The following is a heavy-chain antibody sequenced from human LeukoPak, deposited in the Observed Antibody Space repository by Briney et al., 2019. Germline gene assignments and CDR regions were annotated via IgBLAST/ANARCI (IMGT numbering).Heavy chain of an antibody. CDR1: GGSISSGSYY. CDR3: ARDIIVVVPAPYYYYYYMDV. Sequence: SETLSLTCTVSGGSISSGSYYWGWIRQPAGKGLEWIGRIYTSGSTNYNPSLKSRVTISVDTSKNQFSLKLSSVTAADTAVYYCARDIIVVVPAPYYYYYYMDVWGKGTTVTVSS. D-gene: IGHD2-2*01. V-gene: IGHV4-61*02. J-gene: IGHJ6*03. CDR2: IYTSGST.